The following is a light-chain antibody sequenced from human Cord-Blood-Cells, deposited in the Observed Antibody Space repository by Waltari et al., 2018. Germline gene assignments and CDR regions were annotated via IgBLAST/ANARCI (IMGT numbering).Light chain of an antibody. J-gene: IGLJ3*02. Sequence: SALTQPASVSGSPGQSLTISCTGTSSDVGGYNYVSWYQQHPGTAPKLMIYEVSNRPSGVSNRFSGSKSGNTASLTISGLQAEDEADYYCSSYTSSSTLVFGGGTKLTVL. V-gene: IGLV2-14*01. CDR1: SSDVGGYNY. CDR3: SSYTSSSTLV. CDR2: EVS.